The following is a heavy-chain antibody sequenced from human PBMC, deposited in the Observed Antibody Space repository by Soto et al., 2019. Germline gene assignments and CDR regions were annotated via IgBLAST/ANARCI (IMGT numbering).Heavy chain of an antibody. CDR3: VRRAETNGWNGFGADKYYFDF. D-gene: IGHD1-1*01. CDR1: GYTFTTYG. J-gene: IGHJ4*02. Sequence: ASVKVSCKASGYTFTTYGLSWVRQAPGQGLEWMGWISPYYGYTKYGQRVQGRVTFTTDTATSTAYMELRSLRSDDTAVYYCVRRAETNGWNGFGADKYYFDFWGQGTLVTVSS. V-gene: IGHV1-18*01. CDR2: ISPYYGYT.